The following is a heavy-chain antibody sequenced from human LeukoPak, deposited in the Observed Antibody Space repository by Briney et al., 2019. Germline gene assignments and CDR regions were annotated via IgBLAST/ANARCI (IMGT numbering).Heavy chain of an antibody. CDR2: IYTSGSA. D-gene: IGHD3-10*01. Sequence: SDTLSLTCTVSGGSISRYYWSWLRQPAGKGLEWIGRIYTSGSANYNPSLKSRVTMSVDTSKNQFSLKLSSVTAADTAVYYCARDRGVRGVRDWFDPWGQGTLVTVSS. CDR1: GGSISRYY. J-gene: IGHJ5*02. CDR3: ARDRGVRGVRDWFDP. V-gene: IGHV4-4*07.